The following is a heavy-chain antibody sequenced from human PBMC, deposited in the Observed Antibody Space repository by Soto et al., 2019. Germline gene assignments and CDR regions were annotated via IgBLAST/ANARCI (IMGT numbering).Heavy chain of an antibody. CDR2: MNAYSGNT. D-gene: IGHD3-16*02. CDR3: ARGLLITFGGVIVIPGDAFDI. Sequence: GASVKVSCKASGYTFTSYDINWVRQATGQGLEWMGWMNAYSGNTNYAQKFQGRVTMTTDTSTSTAYMELRSLRSDDTAVYYCARGLLITFGGVIVIPGDAFDIWGQGTMVTVSS. V-gene: IGHV1-8*01. CDR1: GYTFTSYD. J-gene: IGHJ3*02.